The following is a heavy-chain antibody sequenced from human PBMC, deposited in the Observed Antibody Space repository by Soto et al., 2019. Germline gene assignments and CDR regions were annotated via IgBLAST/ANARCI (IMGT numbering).Heavy chain of an antibody. CDR3: ARSDYYYDSSGYFGRSLAFDI. V-gene: IGHV1-69*13. D-gene: IGHD3-22*01. J-gene: IGHJ3*02. CDR2: IIPIFGTA. CDR1: GGTFSSYA. Sequence: SVKVSCKASGGTFSSYAISWVRQAPGQGLEWMGGIIPIFGTANYAQKFQGRVTITADESTSTAYMELSSLRSEDTAVYYCARSDYYYDSSGYFGRSLAFDIRGQGTMVTVSS.